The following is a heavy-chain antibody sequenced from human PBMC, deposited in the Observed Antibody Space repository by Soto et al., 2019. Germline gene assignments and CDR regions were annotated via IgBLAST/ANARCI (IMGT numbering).Heavy chain of an antibody. Sequence: LTCAVSGGSISSGGYSWSWIRQPPGKGLEWIGYIYHSGSTYYNPSLKSRVTISVDRSKNQFSLKLSSVTAADTAVYYCAREGYEYSSSSGWFDPWGQGTLVTVSS. D-gene: IGHD6-6*01. J-gene: IGHJ5*02. CDR1: GGSISSGGYS. CDR3: AREGYEYSSSSGWFDP. V-gene: IGHV4-30-2*01. CDR2: IYHSGST.